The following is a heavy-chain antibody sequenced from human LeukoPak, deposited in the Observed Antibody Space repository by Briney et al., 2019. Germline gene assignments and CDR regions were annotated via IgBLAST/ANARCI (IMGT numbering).Heavy chain of an antibody. D-gene: IGHD5-18*01. Sequence: ASVKVSCKASGGTFSSYAISWVRQAPGQGLEWMGRIIPIFGIANYAQKFQGRVTITADKSTSTAYMELSSLRSEDTAVYYCARERGYSYGCLDYWGQGTLVTVSS. V-gene: IGHV1-69*04. CDR2: IIPIFGIA. CDR3: ARERGYSYGCLDY. J-gene: IGHJ4*02. CDR1: GGTFSSYA.